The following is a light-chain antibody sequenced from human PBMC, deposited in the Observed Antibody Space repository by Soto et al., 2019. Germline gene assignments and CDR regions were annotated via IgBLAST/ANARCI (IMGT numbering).Light chain of an antibody. CDR3: AACDDSLNGVV. CDR1: SSYIGSNT. J-gene: IGLJ2*01. Sequence: QSVLTQPPSASGTPGQRVTISCSGSSSYIGSNTVNWYQQLPGTAPKLLIYSNNQRPSGVPDRFSGSKSGTSASLAISGLQSEDEADYYCAACDDSLNGVVFGGGTKLTVL. V-gene: IGLV1-44*01. CDR2: SNN.